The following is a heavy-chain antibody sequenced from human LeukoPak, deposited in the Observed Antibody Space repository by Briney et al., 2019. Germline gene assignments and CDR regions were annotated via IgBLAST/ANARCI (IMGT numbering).Heavy chain of an antibody. CDR1: GGSISSSSYY. V-gene: IGHV4-39*01. CDR2: IYYSGST. J-gene: IGHJ5*02. Sequence: PSETLSLTCTVSGGSISSSSYYWGWIRQPPGKGLEWIGSIYYSGSTYYNPSLKSRVTISVDTSKNQFSLKLSSVTAADTAVYYCARRGKSRITMVRGARQGGFDPWGQGTLVTVSS. D-gene: IGHD3-10*01. CDR3: ARRGKSRITMVRGARQGGFDP.